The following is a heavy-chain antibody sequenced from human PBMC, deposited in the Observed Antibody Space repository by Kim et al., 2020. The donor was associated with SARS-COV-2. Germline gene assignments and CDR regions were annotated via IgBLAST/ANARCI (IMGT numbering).Heavy chain of an antibody. J-gene: IGHJ6*02. V-gene: IGHV6-1*01. CDR2: TYYRSKWYN. CDR1: GDSVSSNTGA. CDR3: ASGTWHRGMDV. Sequence: SQTLSLTCAITGDSVSSNTGAWNWIRQSPSRGLEWLGRTYYRSKWYNDYAVFVRGRITVNPDTSKNQFSLQLNSVTPDDTAVYYCASGTWHRGMDVWGQG.